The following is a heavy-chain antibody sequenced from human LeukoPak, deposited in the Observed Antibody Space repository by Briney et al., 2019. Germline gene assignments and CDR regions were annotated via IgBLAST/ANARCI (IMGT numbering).Heavy chain of an antibody. Sequence: PSETLSLTCTVSGYSISSGYYWGWIRQPPGKGLEGIGSFYHSGSTNYNPSLKSRVTISVDTSKNQFSLKLSSVTAADTAVYYCARRPRRGYSKLSWAFDIWDQGTMVTVSS. CDR2: FYHSGST. CDR3: ARRPRRGYSKLSWAFDI. J-gene: IGHJ3*02. V-gene: IGHV4-38-2*02. D-gene: IGHD6-13*01. CDR1: GYSISSGYY.